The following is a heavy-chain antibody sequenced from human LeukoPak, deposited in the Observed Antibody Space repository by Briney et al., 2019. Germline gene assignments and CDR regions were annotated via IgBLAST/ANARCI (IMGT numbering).Heavy chain of an antibody. J-gene: IGHJ6*03. CDR1: GFTFSSYA. CDR2: ISGSGGST. V-gene: IGHV3-23*01. D-gene: IGHD4-11*01. Sequence: GGSLRLSCAASGFTFSSYAMNWVRQAPGKGLEWVSVISGSGGSTYYADSVKGRFTISRDNSKNTPYLQMNSLRAEDTAVYYCARVGGGHSNYVYYYMDVWGKGTTVTVSS. CDR3: ARVGGGHSNYVYYYMDV.